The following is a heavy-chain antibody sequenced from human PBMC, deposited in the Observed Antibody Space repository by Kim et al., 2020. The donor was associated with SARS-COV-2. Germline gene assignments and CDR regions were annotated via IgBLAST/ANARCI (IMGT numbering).Heavy chain of an antibody. V-gene: IGHV3-30*18. D-gene: IGHD1-26*01. CDR3: AKSFSGSYFGYDY. CDR2: ISYDGSKK. J-gene: IGHJ4*02. CDR1: GFSFNTYG. Sequence: GGSLRLSCAAPGFSFNTYGMHWVRQSPGKGLEWVAVISYDGSKKYYVDSVKGRFTISRDNSKNTLYLQMNSLRIEDTAVYYCAKSFSGSYFGYDYWGQGTLVTVS.